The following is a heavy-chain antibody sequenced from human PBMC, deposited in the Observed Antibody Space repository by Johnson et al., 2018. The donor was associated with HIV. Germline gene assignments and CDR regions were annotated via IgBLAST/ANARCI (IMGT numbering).Heavy chain of an antibody. CDR2: IYSGGGT. Sequence: VQLVESGGGLVKPGGSLRLSCAGSGFTFSDHYMSWVRQAPGKGLEWVSVIYSGGGTYYEDSVKGRFTISRDNSKNTLYLQMNSLRAEDTAVYYCARDAPNFFHSSGVRDDAFDIWGPGTMVTVSS. CDR3: ARDAPNFFHSSGVRDDAFDI. D-gene: IGHD3-22*01. CDR1: GFTFSDHY. J-gene: IGHJ3*02. V-gene: IGHV3-66*01.